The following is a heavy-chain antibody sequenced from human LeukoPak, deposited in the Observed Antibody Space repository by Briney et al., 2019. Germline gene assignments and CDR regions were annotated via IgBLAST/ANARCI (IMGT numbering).Heavy chain of an antibody. Sequence: PGGSLRLSCVASGFSFSTYWMHWVRQAPGKGLEWVSAISGSGGSTYYADSVKGRFTISRDNSKNTLYLQMNSLRAEDTAVYYCAKGRGWFDYWGQGTLVTVSS. V-gene: IGHV3-23*01. J-gene: IGHJ4*02. D-gene: IGHD6-19*01. CDR2: ISGSGGST. CDR3: AKGRGWFDY. CDR1: GFSFSTYW.